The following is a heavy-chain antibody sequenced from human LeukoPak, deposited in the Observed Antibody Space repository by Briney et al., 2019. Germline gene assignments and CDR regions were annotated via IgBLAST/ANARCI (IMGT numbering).Heavy chain of an antibody. CDR3: ASRDTATGLD. CDR1: GGSFSGYY. Sequence: SETLSLTCAVYGGSFSGYYWSWIRQPPGEGLEWNGEIHHSGSTNYNPSLKSRVTISEDTSKNQFSLKLSSVTAADTAVYYCASRDTATGLDWGQGTMVTVSS. CDR2: IHHSGST. J-gene: IGHJ4*02. D-gene: IGHD5-18*01. V-gene: IGHV4-34*01.